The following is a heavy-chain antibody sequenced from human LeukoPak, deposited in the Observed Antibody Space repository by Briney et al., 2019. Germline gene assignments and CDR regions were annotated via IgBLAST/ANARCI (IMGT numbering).Heavy chain of an antibody. V-gene: IGHV3-74*01. CDR2: INSDGSST. CDR3: ARVLGLVRATEPPGY. J-gene: IGHJ4*02. CDR1: GFTFSSYN. D-gene: IGHD1-14*01. Sequence: GGSLRLSCAASGFTFSSYNMNWVRQAPGKGLVWVSRINSDGSSTSYADSVKGRFTISRDNAKNTLYLQMNSLRAEDTAVYYCARVLGLVRATEPPGYWGQGTLVTVSS.